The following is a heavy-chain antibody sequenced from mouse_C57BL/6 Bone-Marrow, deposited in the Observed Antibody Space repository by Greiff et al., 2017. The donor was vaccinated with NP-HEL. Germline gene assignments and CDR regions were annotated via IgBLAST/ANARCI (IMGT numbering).Heavy chain of an antibody. V-gene: IGHV1-26*01. CDR2: INPNYGGT. Sequence: VQLQQSGPELVKPGASVKISCKASGYTFTDYYMNWVKQSHGKSLEWIGDINPNYGGTSYNQKFKGKATLTVDKSSSTAYMELRSLTSEDSAVYYCARRDYYGSSPLYYAMDYWGQGTSVTVSS. D-gene: IGHD1-1*01. CDR1: GYTFTDYY. CDR3: ARRDYYGSSPLYYAMDY. J-gene: IGHJ4*01.